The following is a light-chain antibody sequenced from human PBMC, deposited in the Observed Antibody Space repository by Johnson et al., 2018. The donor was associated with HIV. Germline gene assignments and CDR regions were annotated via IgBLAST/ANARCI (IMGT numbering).Light chain of an antibody. V-gene: IGLV1-51*02. J-gene: IGLJ1*01. Sequence: QSMLTQPPSVSAAPGQKVTISCSGSSSNIGNNYVSWYQQLPGTAPKLLIYENNKRPSGIPDRFSGSKSGTSATLGITGLPTGDEADYYCGTWDSSLGDVFGTGTKVTVL. CDR1: SSNIGNNY. CDR3: GTWDSSLGDV. CDR2: ENN.